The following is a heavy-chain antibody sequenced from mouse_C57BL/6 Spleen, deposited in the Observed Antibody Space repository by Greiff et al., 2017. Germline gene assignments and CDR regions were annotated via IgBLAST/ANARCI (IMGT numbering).Heavy chain of an antibody. V-gene: IGHV1-61*01. D-gene: IGHD1-3*01. CDR1: GYTFTSYW. Sequence: VQLQQPGAELVRPGSSVKLSCKASGYTFTSYWMDWVKQRPGKGLEWIGNIYPSDSETHYNQKFKDKAALTVAKSSSTAYMKLSSLTSEDSAVYYCSKRKVSFGGFAYWGQGTLVTVSA. CDR2: IYPSDSET. J-gene: IGHJ3*01. CDR3: SKRKVSFGGFAY.